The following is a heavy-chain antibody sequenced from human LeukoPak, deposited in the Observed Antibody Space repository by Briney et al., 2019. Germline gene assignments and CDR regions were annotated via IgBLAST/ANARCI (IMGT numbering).Heavy chain of an antibody. J-gene: IGHJ3*02. CDR3: AMTYYDFWSGYYSLAFDI. CDR1: GGTFSSYA. V-gene: IGHV1-69*05. CDR2: IIPIFGTA. D-gene: IGHD3-3*01. Sequence: SVKVSCKASGGTFSSYAISWVRQAPGQGLEWMGGIIPIFGTANYEQKFQGRVTITTDESTSTAYMELSSLRSEDTAVYYCAMTYYDFWSGYYSLAFDIWGHGTMVTVSS.